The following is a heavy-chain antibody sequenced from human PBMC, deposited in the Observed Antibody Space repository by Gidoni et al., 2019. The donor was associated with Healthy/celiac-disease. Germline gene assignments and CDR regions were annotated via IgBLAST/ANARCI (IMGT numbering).Heavy chain of an antibody. Sequence: EVQLVESGGGLVKPGGSLRLSCAASEFTFSSYSMNWVRQAPGKGLEWVSSISGSSSYIHYADSVKGRFTISRDNAKNSLYLQLNSLRAEDTAVYYCARGREYSSSWVIGNYYGMDVWGQGTTVTVSS. CDR1: EFTFSSYS. J-gene: IGHJ6*02. CDR2: ISGSSSYI. D-gene: IGHD6-6*01. V-gene: IGHV3-21*01. CDR3: ARGREYSSSWVIGNYYGMDV.